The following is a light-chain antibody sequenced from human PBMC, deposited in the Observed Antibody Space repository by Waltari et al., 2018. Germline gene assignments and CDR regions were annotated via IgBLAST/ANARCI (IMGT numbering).Light chain of an antibody. CDR3: QQYDNLPLT. CDR2: EAL. CDR1: QDISNY. V-gene: IGKV1-33*01. Sequence: DIQMTQSPSSLSASVGDRVTITCQASQDISNYLNWYQLKPGKAPKLLSYEALNLETGVPSRFSGRGSGTDFTFTISSLQPEDIATYYCQQYDNLPLTFGGGTKVEIK. J-gene: IGKJ4*01.